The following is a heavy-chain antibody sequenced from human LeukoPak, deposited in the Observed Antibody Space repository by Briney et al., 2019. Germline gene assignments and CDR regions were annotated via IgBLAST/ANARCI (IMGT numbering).Heavy chain of an antibody. CDR3: ARDRAVYSDNVFYYYGVDV. Sequence: SETLSLTCAVYGGSFNGYYWSWIRQPPGKGLEWIGEINHSGSTNYNPSLKSRVTISVDTSKNQFSLKLASVTAADTAVYYCARDRAVYSDNVFYYYGVDVWGQGTTVTVSS. CDR2: INHSGST. CDR1: GGSFNGYY. V-gene: IGHV4-34*01. D-gene: IGHD4-11*01. J-gene: IGHJ6*02.